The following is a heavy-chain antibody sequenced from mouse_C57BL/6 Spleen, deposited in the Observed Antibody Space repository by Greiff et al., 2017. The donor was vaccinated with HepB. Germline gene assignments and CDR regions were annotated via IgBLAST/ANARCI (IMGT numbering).Heavy chain of an antibody. Sequence: DVKLVESGGDLVKPGGSLKLSCAASGFTFSSYGMSWVRQTPDKRLEWVATISSGGSYTYYPDSVKGRFTISRDNAKNTLYLQMSSLKSEDTAMYYCARQTVVATHWYFDVWGTGTTVTVSS. J-gene: IGHJ1*03. V-gene: IGHV5-6*02. CDR1: GFTFSSYG. CDR3: ARQTVVATHWYFDV. D-gene: IGHD1-1*01. CDR2: ISSGGSYT.